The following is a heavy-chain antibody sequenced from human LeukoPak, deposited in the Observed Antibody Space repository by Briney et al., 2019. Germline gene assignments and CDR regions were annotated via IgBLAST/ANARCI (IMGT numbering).Heavy chain of an antibody. Sequence: GGSLRLSCAASGITVSANYWNCVRQAPGKGLEWFSVISSGGSTSYADSVKGRFTISRDNSKNTLYLQMNSLRAEDTAVYYCARGWSSSSYFGYWGQGTLVTVSS. D-gene: IGHD6-6*01. V-gene: IGHV3-66*01. CDR1: GITVSANY. CDR2: ISSGGST. CDR3: ARGWSSSSYFGY. J-gene: IGHJ4*02.